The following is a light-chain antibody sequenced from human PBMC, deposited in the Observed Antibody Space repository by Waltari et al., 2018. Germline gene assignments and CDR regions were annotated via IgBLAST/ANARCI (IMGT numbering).Light chain of an antibody. J-gene: IGKJ2*01. CDR2: GAS. CDR1: QSISTN. CDR3: QQYNNWLPYT. V-gene: IGKV3-15*01. Sequence: EIVMTQSPATLSVSPGERATLSCRASQSISTNLAWYQQKPGQAPRLLISGASTRATGIPGMFSGSGSGTEFTLTISSLQSEDFAIYYCQQYNNWLPYTFGQGTKLEIK.